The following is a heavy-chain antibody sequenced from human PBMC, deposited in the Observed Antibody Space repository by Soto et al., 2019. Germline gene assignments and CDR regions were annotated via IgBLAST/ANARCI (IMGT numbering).Heavy chain of an antibody. V-gene: IGHV4-31*03. CDR2: IYYSGST. Sequence: QVQLQESGPGLVKPSQTLSLTCTVSGGSISSGGYYWSWIRQHPGKGLEWIGYIYYSGSTYYNPSLKSRVTRSVDTSKNQFSLKLSSVTAADTAVYYCARVAATRHYYYGMDVWGQGTTVTVSS. CDR1: GGSISSGGYY. D-gene: IGHD2-15*01. J-gene: IGHJ6*02. CDR3: ARVAATRHYYYGMDV.